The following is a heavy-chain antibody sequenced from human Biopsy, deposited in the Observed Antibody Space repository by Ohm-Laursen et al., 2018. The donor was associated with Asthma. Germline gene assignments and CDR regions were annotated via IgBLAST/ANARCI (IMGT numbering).Heavy chain of an antibody. V-gene: IGHV1-24*01. Sequence: ASVTASCKIYGYSLTDLSTHWARQAPGQGLEWLGGHDHEEGGTVNARRFQGRVTMTGDTSTDTAYMELSSLSSDDTAVYYCASDFPKDYVRYNFQFWGQGTLVTVSS. D-gene: IGHD4-17*01. CDR1: GYSLTDLS. CDR2: HDHEEGGT. J-gene: IGHJ4*02. CDR3: ASDFPKDYVRYNFQF.